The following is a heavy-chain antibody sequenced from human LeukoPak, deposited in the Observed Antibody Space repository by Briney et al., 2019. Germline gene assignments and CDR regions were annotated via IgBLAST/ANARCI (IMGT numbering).Heavy chain of an antibody. Sequence: GESLKISCKGSGYSFTSYWIGWGRQLPAKGLEWMGIIYPGDSDTRYSPSFQGQVTISADKSISTAYLQWSSLKASDTAMYYCARTTVTTPFDYWGQGTLVTVSS. J-gene: IGHJ4*02. CDR3: ARTTVTTPFDY. CDR2: IYPGDSDT. V-gene: IGHV5-51*01. D-gene: IGHD4-17*01. CDR1: GYSFTSYW.